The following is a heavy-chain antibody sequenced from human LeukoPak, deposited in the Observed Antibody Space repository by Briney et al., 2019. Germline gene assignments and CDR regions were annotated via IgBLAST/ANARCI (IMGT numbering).Heavy chain of an antibody. J-gene: IGHJ4*02. CDR3: AKYLSSGFLYYFDY. CDR1: GFTFSSYS. V-gene: IGHV3-21*04. D-gene: IGHD3-22*01. Sequence: GGSLRLSCAASGFTFSSYSMNWVRQAPGKGLEWVSSISSSSSYIYYADSLKGRFTISRDNAKNSLYLQMNSLRAEDTAVYYSAKYLSSGFLYYFDYWGQGTLVTVSS. CDR2: ISSSSSYI.